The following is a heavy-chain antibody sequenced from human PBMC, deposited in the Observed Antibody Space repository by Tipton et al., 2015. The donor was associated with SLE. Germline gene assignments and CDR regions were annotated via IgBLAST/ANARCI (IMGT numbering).Heavy chain of an antibody. CDR3: ARGVAYYYDSGAFDI. Sequence: TLSLTCAVYGGSLSGYSWSWIRQSPGKGLEWIGSIYHSGNSYYNPSLKSRLSMSIGTSKNQLSLKLSSVTAADTAVYYCARGVAYYYDSGAFDIWGQGTMVTVSS. CDR2: IYHSGNS. J-gene: IGHJ3*02. CDR1: GGSLSGYS. D-gene: IGHD3-22*01. V-gene: IGHV4-34*01.